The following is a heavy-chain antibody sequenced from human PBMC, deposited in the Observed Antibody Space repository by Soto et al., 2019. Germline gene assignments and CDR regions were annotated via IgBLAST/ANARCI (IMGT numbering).Heavy chain of an antibody. Sequence: SETLSLTCTVSGGSISSDSYYWGWIRQSPGKRLEWIGYISFSGTTNYNPSLKSRVTMSVDRSRNQFSLKLNSVTAADTAVYYCARVRREYDNSGPVDYWGQGTLVTVSS. CDR1: GGSISSDSYY. D-gene: IGHD3-22*01. CDR3: ARVRREYDNSGPVDY. CDR2: ISFSGTT. J-gene: IGHJ4*02. V-gene: IGHV4-61*05.